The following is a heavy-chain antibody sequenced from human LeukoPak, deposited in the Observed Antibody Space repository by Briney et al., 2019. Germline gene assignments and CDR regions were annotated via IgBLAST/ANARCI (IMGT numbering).Heavy chain of an antibody. CDR2: ISSSSSYI. CDR3: ARDDRPSGYDSSGYYYSHFDY. J-gene: IGHJ4*02. CDR1: GFTFSSYS. V-gene: IGHV3-21*01. D-gene: IGHD3-22*01. Sequence: GGSLGLSCAASGFTFSSYSMNWVRQAPGKGLEWVSSISSSSSYIYYADSVKGRFTISRDNAKNSLYLQMNSLRAEDTAVYYCARDDRPSGYDSSGYYYSHFDYWGQGTLVTVSS.